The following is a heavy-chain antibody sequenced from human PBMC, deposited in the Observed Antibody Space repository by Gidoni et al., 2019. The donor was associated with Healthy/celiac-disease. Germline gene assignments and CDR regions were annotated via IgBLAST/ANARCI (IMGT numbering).Heavy chain of an antibody. J-gene: IGHJ4*02. CDR1: GGSISSGSYY. CDR3: ASTPGIAAAGDY. D-gene: IGHD6-13*01. Sequence: QVQLQESGPGLVKPSQTLSPTCTVSGGSISSGSYYWSWIRQPAGKGLEWIGRIYTSGSTNYNPSLKSRVTISVDTSKNQFSLKLSSVTAADTAVYYCASTPGIAAAGDYWGQGTLVTVSS. CDR2: IYTSGST. V-gene: IGHV4-61*02.